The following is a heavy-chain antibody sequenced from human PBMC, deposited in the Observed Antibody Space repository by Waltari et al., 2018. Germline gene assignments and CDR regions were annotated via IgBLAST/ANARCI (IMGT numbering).Heavy chain of an antibody. Sequence: EVQLVGSGGGLVKPGGSLRLSCAASGFTFTNAWMTWVRQAPGKGLEWVGRIKSKNDGGTTDYAAPVKGRFTISRDDSKNTLYLQMNSLKTEDTGLYYCTTGPKRGFSMIVAYGMDVWGQGTTVTVSS. CDR3: TTGPKRGFSMIVAYGMDV. D-gene: IGHD3-22*01. CDR2: IKSKNDGGTT. V-gene: IGHV3-15*01. J-gene: IGHJ6*02. CDR1: GFTFTNAW.